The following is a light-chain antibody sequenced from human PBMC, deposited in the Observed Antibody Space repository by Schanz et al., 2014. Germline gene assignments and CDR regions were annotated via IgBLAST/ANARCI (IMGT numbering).Light chain of an antibody. V-gene: IGLV2-14*02. CDR3: SSYTSSSFWV. Sequence: QSALTQPASVSGSPGQSITISCTGTSSDVGNYNLVSWYQQHPGKAPKLMIYEGSRRPSGVSNRFSGSKSGNTASLTISGLQAEDEADYFCSSYTSSSFWVFGGGTKLTVL. CDR1: SSDVGNYNL. J-gene: IGLJ3*02. CDR2: EGS.